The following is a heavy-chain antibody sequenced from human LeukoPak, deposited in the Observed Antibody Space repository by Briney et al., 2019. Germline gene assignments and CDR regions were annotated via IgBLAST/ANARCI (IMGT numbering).Heavy chain of an antibody. CDR3: AKWGATSGNAFDI. V-gene: IGHV3-23*01. CDR1: GFTFDNYR. Sequence: GGSLRLSCAASGFTFDNYRMSWVRQAPGKGLEWVSTVNADGGNTYYADSVKGRFTTSRDNSKNTLYLQMNSLRAEDTAVYYCAKWGATSGNAFDIWGQGTMVTVSS. D-gene: IGHD3-10*01. J-gene: IGHJ3*02. CDR2: VNADGGNT.